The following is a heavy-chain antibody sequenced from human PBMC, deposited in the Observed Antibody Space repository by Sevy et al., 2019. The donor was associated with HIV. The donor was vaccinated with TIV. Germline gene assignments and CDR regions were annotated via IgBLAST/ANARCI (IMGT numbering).Heavy chain of an antibody. D-gene: IGHD5-18*01. CDR1: GFTFDAYG. V-gene: IGHV3-9*01. J-gene: IGHJ3*02. Sequence: GGSLRLSCAASGFTFDAYGMYWVRQAPGKGLEWVSGITWSRNSIDYAGSVRGRVTISRDNAKYSLYLQMNSLRPEDTAFDYGVKGTMEAAMDIYDPLDIWGLGTMVTVSS. CDR2: ITWSRNSI. CDR3: VKGTMEAAMDIYDPLDI.